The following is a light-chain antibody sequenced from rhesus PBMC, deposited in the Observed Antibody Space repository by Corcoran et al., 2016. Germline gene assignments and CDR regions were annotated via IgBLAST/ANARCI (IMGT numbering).Light chain of an antibody. J-gene: IGKJ4*01. CDR3: LQDAGAPLT. CDR2: TAS. V-gene: IGKV1-94*01. CDR1: QGITKD. Sequence: DIQMTQSPSSLSASVGDRVTVTCRASQGITKDLSWYQQKSGKAPTLLIYTASSLQTGVSSRFSVSGSGKDFTLTISSLQPEDVATYYCLQDAGAPLTFGGGTKVEIK.